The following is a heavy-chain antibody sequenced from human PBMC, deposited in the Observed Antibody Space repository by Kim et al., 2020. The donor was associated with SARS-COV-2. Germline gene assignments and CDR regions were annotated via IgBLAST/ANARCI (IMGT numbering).Heavy chain of an antibody. V-gene: IGHV7-4-1*02. CDR2: INSNTGNP. J-gene: IGHJ4*02. Sequence: ASVKVSCKASGYTFTNYAMNWVRQAPGQGLEWMGWINSNTGNPTYAQGFTGRFVFSLDTSVSTAYLQISSLKAEDTAVYYCERGSTYDILTGLSGVGFDYWGQGTLVTVSS. D-gene: IGHD3-9*01. CDR3: ERGSTYDILTGLSGVGFDY. CDR1: GYTFTNYA.